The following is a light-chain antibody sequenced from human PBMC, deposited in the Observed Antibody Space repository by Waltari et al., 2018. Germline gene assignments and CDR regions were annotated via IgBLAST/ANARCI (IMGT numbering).Light chain of an antibody. Sequence: EIVMTQSPVTVSVSPGEAITLSCTASENVGTDVAWYQQKRGQPPRLLIYDASNRATDIPARFSGSGSGTDFTLTISSLEPEDFAVYYCQQRLGTFGPGTKVEI. V-gene: IGKV3-11*01. CDR1: ENVGTD. J-gene: IGKJ3*01. CDR3: QQRLGT. CDR2: DAS.